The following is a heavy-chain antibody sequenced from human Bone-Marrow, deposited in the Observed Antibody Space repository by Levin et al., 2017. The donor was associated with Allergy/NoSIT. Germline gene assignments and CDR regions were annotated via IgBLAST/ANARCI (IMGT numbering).Heavy chain of an antibody. Sequence: GGSLRLSCAASGFTFSTYWMSWVRQAPGKGLEWVANIKQDGSEKNYVDSVKGRFTISRDNAKNSLYLQMNSLSAEDTAVYYCASQTSSSAFPYWGQGTLVTVSS. CDR1: GFTFSTYW. CDR2: IKQDGSEK. J-gene: IGHJ4*02. CDR3: ASQTSSSAFPY. D-gene: IGHD6-6*01. V-gene: IGHV3-7*03.